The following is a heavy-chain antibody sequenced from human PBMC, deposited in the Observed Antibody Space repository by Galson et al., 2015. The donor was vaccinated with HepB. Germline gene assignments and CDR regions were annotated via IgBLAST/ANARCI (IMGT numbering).Heavy chain of an antibody. CDR2: INPNSGGT. J-gene: IGHJ5*02. CDR1: GYTITGYY. D-gene: IGHD2-2*01. Sequence: SVKVSCKASGYTITGYYMHWVRQAPGQGLEWMGWINPNSGGTNYAQKFQGRVTMTRDTSISTAYMELSRLRSDDTAVYYCARGHLQYCSSTSCYLGWFDPWGQGTLVTVSS. CDR3: ARGHLQYCSSTSCYLGWFDP. V-gene: IGHV1-2*02.